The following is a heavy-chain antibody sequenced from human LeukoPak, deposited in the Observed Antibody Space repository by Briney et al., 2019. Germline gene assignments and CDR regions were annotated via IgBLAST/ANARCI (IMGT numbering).Heavy chain of an antibody. D-gene: IGHD5-24*01. Sequence: SETLSLTCTVSGDSISSSSDYWGWIRQSPGRGLEWIGSIYYSGTTYHNPSLKSRVTISVDRSKNQFSLKLNSVTAADTAVYYCASHRGNGYNTDYYYMDVWGKGTTVTVSS. V-gene: IGHV4-39*01. CDR2: IYYSGTT. J-gene: IGHJ6*03. CDR3: ASHRGNGYNTDYYYMDV. CDR1: GDSISSSSDY.